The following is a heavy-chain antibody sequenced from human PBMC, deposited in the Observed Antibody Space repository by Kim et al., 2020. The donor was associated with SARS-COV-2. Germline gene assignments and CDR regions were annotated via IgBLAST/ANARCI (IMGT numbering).Heavy chain of an antibody. J-gene: IGHJ4*02. V-gene: IGHV3-48*02. CDR2: ISSSSSTI. D-gene: IGHD1-26*01. Sequence: GGSLRLSCAASGFTFSSYSMNWVRQAPGKGLEWVSYISSSSSTIYYADSVKGRFTISRDNAKNSLYLQMNSLRDEDTAVYYCARGSMWELPTNFDYWGQGTLVTVSS. CDR1: GFTFSSYS. CDR3: ARGSMWELPTNFDY.